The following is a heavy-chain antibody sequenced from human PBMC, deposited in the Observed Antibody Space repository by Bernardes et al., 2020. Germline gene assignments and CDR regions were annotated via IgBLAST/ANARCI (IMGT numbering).Heavy chain of an antibody. Sequence: GSLSPSRAGSGFTFSRHAMPWVRPAPGKGLEWVSFISESADSTFYADPVKGRFTISRDNSKNTLYLQMNSLSADDTAVYFCAKGLGATSRYDYWGQGTLVTVSS. CDR2: ISESADST. V-gene: IGHV3-23*01. CDR3: AKGLGATSRYDY. D-gene: IGHD2-2*01. CDR1: GFTFSRHA. J-gene: IGHJ4*02.